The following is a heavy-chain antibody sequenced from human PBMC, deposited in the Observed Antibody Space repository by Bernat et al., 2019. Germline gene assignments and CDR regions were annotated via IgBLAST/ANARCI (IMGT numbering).Heavy chain of an antibody. D-gene: IGHD3-10*01. CDR1: GFSLSTSGVG. V-gene: IGHV2-5*02. CDR2: IYWDDDK. J-gene: IGHJ4*02. Sequence: QITLKESGPTLVKPTQTLTLTCTFSGFSLSTSGVGVGWIRQPPGKALEWLALIYWDDDKRYSPSLKSRLTITKDTSKNQVVLTMTNMDPVDTATYYCAHRPGQGYGSGSFDYWGQGTLVTVSS. CDR3: AHRPGQGYGSGSFDY.